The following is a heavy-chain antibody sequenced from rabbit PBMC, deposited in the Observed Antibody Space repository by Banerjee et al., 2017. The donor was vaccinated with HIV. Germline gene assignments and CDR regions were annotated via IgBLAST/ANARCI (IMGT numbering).Heavy chain of an antibody. CDR2: IYAGSSGNT. Sequence: QQQLEESGGGLVQPGGSLKLSCKASGFDFSSYAITWVRQAPGKGLEWIACIYAGSSGNTYYASWAKGRFTISKTSSTTVTLQMTSLTAADTATYFCARRYAGYAGYGYSPYYYGMDLWGQGTLVTV. CDR3: ARRYAGYAGYGYSPYYYGMDL. D-gene: IGHD7-1*01. V-gene: IGHV1S45*01. J-gene: IGHJ6*01. CDR1: GFDFSSYA.